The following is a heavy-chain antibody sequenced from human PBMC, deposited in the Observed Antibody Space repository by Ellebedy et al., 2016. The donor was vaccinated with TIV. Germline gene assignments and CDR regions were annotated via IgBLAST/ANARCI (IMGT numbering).Heavy chain of an antibody. CDR2: ISGNENSP. CDR1: GFSFNTYA. J-gene: IGHJ6*02. V-gene: IGHV3-23*01. Sequence: GESLKISCAASGFSFNTYALSWVRQAPGQGLEWVSAISGNENSPYYAGSVEGRFTISRDNLKNTLYLQMNSLRVEDTAVYYCARGVRGVSYYYYATDVWGQGTTVTVSS. D-gene: IGHD3-10*01. CDR3: ARGVRGVSYYYYATDV.